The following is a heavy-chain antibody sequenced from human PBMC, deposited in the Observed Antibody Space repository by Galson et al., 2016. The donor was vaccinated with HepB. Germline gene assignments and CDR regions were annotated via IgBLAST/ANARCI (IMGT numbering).Heavy chain of an antibody. CDR1: GLPVSNDY. J-gene: IGHJ6*02. CDR2: SCGDGPT. CDR3: ARDPGFRSGMAV. Sequence: SLRLSCAAYGLPVSNDYMSWVRQAPGKGLKWVSVSCGDGPTYYAESAKGRFTISRDTSKNTVFLQMNSLRGEDTAVYYCARDPGFRSGMAVWGQGTTVTVS. V-gene: IGHV3-53*01.